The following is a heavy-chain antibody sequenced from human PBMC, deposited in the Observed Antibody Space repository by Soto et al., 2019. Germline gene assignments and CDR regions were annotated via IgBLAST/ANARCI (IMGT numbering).Heavy chain of an antibody. J-gene: IGHJ4*02. CDR1: GGSISSGGYY. D-gene: IGHD3-9*01. Sequence: PSETLSLTSTVSGGSISSGGYYWSWIRQHPGKGLEWIGYIYYSGSTYYNPSLKSRVTISVDTSKNQFSLKLSSVTAADTAVYYCARAVRDYDILTGYSRYGETHFDYWGQGTLVTVSS. V-gene: IGHV4-31*03. CDR2: IYYSGST. CDR3: ARAVRDYDILTGYSRYGETHFDY.